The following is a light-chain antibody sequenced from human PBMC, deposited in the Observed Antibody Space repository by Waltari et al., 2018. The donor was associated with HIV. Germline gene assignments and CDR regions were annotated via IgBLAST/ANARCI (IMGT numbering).Light chain of an antibody. CDR1: TGPVTICNY. J-gene: IGLJ2*01. Sequence: QAVVPQAPSVTVSPGGTVPLHCTSATGPVTICNYANWFQHRPGQAPRPLFYSSTRRHSLTPERFSASLVDDRAALILSTVWPEDDALYYCMLFFRSSYLFGGGTKVTVL. V-gene: IGLV7-43*01. CDR2: SST. CDR3: MLFFRSSYL.